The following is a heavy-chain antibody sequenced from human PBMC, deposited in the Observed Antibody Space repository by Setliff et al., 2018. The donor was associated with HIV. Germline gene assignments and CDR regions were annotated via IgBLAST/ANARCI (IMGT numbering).Heavy chain of an antibody. CDR1: GYTFSSFD. V-gene: IGHV1-8*02. CDR3: AGVPGRYDSSGYAFDI. CDR2: MNPNSGNT. J-gene: IGHJ3*02. D-gene: IGHD3-22*01. Sequence: ASVKVSCKASGYTFSSFDINWVRQATGQGLEWMGWMNPNSGNTGYAQKFQGRVTMTRDTSISTAYMELSRLRSDDTAVYYCAGVPGRYDSSGYAFDIWGQGTMVTVSS.